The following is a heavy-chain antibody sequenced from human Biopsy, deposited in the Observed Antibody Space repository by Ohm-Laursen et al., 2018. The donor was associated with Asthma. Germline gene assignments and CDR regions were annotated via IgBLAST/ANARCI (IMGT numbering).Heavy chain of an antibody. Sequence: SLRLSCAASGFTFSSYAMSWVRQAPGKGLEWVGVISKDASTQDYADSVKGRFTMARDNSKNTLDLQMNSLREEDMAVYYCVRDGTGDAFDIWGQGTVVSVSS. CDR1: GFTFSSYA. D-gene: IGHD1-1*01. J-gene: IGHJ3*02. V-gene: IGHV3-30*01. CDR2: ISKDASTQ. CDR3: VRDGTGDAFDI.